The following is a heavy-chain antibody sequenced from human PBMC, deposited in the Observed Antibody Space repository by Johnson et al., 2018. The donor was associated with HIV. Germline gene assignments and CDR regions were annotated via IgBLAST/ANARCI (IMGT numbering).Heavy chain of an antibody. CDR2: IYSGGST. CDR3: ARYGISFVGATTVKWAFDI. CDR1: GFTVSSNY. Sequence: VQLVESGGGVVQPGTSLRLSCAASGFTVSSNYMSWVRQAPGKGLEWVSVIYSGGSTYYADSVKGRFTISRDNSKNTLYLQMNSLRAEDTAVYYCARYGISFVGATTVKWAFDIWGQGTMVTVSS. V-gene: IGHV3-66*02. J-gene: IGHJ3*02. D-gene: IGHD1-26*01.